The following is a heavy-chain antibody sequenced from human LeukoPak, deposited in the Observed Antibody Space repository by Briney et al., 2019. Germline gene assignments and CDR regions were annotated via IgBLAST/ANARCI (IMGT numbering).Heavy chain of an antibody. D-gene: IGHD6-19*01. CDR2: INADGSDK. CDR1: GFPFKSYY. CDR3: ARDRARGSGWYSLRYGMDV. J-gene: IGHJ6*02. Sequence: GESLRLSCAASGFPFKSYYMNWVRQAPGKGLELVANINADGSDKYLMDSVKGRFSISRDNANNRLYLEMTSLRAEDTAVYYCARDRARGSGWYSLRYGMDVWGQGTTVTVSS. V-gene: IGHV3-7*01.